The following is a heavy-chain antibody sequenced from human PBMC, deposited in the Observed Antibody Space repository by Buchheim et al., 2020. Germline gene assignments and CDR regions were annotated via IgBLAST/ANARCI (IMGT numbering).Heavy chain of an antibody. Sequence: QVQLVESGGGVVQPGRSLRLSCAASGFTFSSYAMHWVRQAPGKGLEWVAVISYDGSNKYYADPVKGRFTISRDNSKNTLYLQMNSLRAEDTAVYYCARDYNWNCADYWGQGTL. D-gene: IGHD1-7*01. J-gene: IGHJ4*02. CDR3: ARDYNWNCADY. V-gene: IGHV3-30*04. CDR2: ISYDGSNK. CDR1: GFTFSSYA.